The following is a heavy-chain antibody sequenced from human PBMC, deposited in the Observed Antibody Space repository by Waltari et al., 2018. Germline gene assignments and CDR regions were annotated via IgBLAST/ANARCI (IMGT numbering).Heavy chain of an antibody. V-gene: IGHV3-7*01. J-gene: IGHJ4*02. D-gene: IGHD3-3*01. CDR2: IKPDGTEK. CDR1: GFTFSNYW. CDR3: ARDWSGSGRGINF. Sequence: VESGGGLVQPGGSLRLSCAASGFTFSNYWVGWVRQAPGKGLGWGANIKPDGTEKYYVASVWGRCTISRDNTQNSRSLQLSTLRDEDSGRYFCARDWSGSGRGINFWGQGTLVTVSS.